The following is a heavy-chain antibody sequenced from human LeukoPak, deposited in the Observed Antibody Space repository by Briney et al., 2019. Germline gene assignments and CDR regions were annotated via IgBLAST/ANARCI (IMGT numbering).Heavy chain of an antibody. J-gene: IGHJ5*02. CDR1: GGSISSSNW. V-gene: IGHV4-4*02. Sequence: SGTLSLTCAVSGGSISSSNWWSWVRQPPGKGLEWIGYIYYSGSTNYNPSLKSRVTISVDTSKNQFSLKLSSVTAADTAVYYCARAPIVVGGWFDPWGQGTLVTVSS. CDR2: IYYSGST. D-gene: IGHD3-22*01. CDR3: ARAPIVVGGWFDP.